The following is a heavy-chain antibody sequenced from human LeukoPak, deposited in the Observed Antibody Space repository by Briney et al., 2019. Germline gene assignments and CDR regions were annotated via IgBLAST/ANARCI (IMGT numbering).Heavy chain of an antibody. CDR3: ARGSARYSYGTYFYY. D-gene: IGHD5-18*01. CDR2: IYTSGST. J-gene: IGHJ4*02. CDR1: GGSISSYY. Sequence: SETLSLTCTVSGGSISSYYWSWIRQPAGKGLEWIGRIYTSGSTNYNPSLKSRVTMSVDTSKNQFSLKLSSVTAADTAVYYCARGSARYSYGTYFYYWGQGTLVTVSS. V-gene: IGHV4-4*07.